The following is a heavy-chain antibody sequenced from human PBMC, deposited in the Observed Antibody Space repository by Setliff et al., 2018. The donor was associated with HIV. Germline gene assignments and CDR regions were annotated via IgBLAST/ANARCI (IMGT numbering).Heavy chain of an antibody. CDR3: ARSVVVYGGDSVPFDI. CDR2: INLENFYT. J-gene: IGHJ3*02. V-gene: IGHV1-3*01. Sequence: GASVKVSCKASGYTFSDYYLHWVRQAPGQRPEWMGWINLENFYTKYSQNFQGRVTITTETSATTAFMELSNLKSEDTAMYYCARSVVVYGGDSVPFDIWGPGTLVTVSS. CDR1: GYTFSDYY. D-gene: IGHD2-21*02.